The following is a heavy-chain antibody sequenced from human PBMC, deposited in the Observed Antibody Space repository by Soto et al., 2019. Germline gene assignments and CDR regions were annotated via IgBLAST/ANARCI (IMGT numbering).Heavy chain of an antibody. CDR1: GGSVSSGSYY. V-gene: IGHV4-61*01. J-gene: IGHJ6*02. Sequence: ASETLSLTCTVSGGSVSSGSYYWIWIRQPPGKGLEWIGYIYYSGSTNYNPSLKSRVTISVDTSKNQFSLKLSSVTAADTAVYYCARFLLPAANYYYGMDVWGQGTTVTVSS. CDR3: ARFLLPAANYYYGMDV. D-gene: IGHD2-2*01. CDR2: IYYSGST.